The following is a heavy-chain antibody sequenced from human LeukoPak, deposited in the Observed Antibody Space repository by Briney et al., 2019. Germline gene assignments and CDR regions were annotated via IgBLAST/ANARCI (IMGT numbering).Heavy chain of an antibody. CDR3: ASQSFARFDP. CDR2: IQPDGSEQ. Sequence: GGSLRLSCAASGFTVSSNYMSWVRQAPGKGLEWVGNIQPDGSEQYPVDSVKGRFTISRDNARNSLFLQMNSLRVEDTAVYYCASQSFARFDPWGQGTLVTVSS. CDR1: GFTVSSNY. D-gene: IGHD3-16*01. V-gene: IGHV3-7*01. J-gene: IGHJ5*02.